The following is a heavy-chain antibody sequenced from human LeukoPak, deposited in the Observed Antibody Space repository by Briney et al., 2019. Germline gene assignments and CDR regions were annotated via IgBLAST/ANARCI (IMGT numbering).Heavy chain of an antibody. J-gene: IGHJ4*02. CDR3: AREEIAVAADY. D-gene: IGHD6-19*01. CDR2: ISSSSSYT. Sequence: GGSLRLSCAASGFTFSSYSMNWVRQAPGKGLEWVSSISSSSSYTYYADSVKGRFTISRDNAKNSLYLQMNSLRAEDTAVYYCAREEIAVAADYWGQGTLVTVSS. CDR1: GFTFSSYS. V-gene: IGHV3-21*01.